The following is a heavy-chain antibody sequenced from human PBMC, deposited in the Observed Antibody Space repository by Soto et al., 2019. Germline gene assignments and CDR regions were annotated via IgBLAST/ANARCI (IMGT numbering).Heavy chain of an antibody. V-gene: IGHV3-23*01. J-gene: IGHJ4*02. CDR2: ISGSGFST. Sequence: PGGSLRLSCAASGFIFSSYAMNWVRQAPGKGLEWVSGISGSGFSTYYADSMKGRFTISRDNSKKTVYLQMNSLRVEDTDLYYCAKELNHGSGLAQADYWGKGTLVTVSS. D-gene: IGHD3-10*01. CDR3: AKELNHGSGLAQADY. CDR1: GFIFSSYA.